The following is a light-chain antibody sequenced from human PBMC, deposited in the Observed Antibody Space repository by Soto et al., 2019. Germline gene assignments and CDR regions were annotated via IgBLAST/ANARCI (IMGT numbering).Light chain of an antibody. CDR2: EVS. CDR3: NSCTDTTSLI. J-gene: IGLJ2*01. CDR1: SSDVGDYKY. V-gene: IGLV2-14*01. Sequence: QSVLTQPASVSGSPGQSITISCTGTSSDVGDYKYVSWYQQHPGKAPKLIIYEVSNRPSGISNRFSGSKSGNTASLTISGLQAEDEADYYCNSCTDTTSLIIGGGTKLTVL.